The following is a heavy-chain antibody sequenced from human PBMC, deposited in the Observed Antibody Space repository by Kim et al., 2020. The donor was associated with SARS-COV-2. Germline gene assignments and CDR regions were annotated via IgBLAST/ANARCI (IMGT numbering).Heavy chain of an antibody. J-gene: IGHJ4*02. CDR2: IIPIFGTA. Sequence: SVKVSCKASGDTFSSYAISWVRQAPGQGLEWMGGIIPIFGTANYAQKFQGRVTITADESTSTAYMELSSLRSEDTAVYYCARRSSRGSDLFYFDYWGQGTLVTVSS. CDR1: GDTFSSYA. V-gene: IGHV1-69*13. CDR3: ARRSSRGSDLFYFDY. D-gene: IGHD3-16*01.